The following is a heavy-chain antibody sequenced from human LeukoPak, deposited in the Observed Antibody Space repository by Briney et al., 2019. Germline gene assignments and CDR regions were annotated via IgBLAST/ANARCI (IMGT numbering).Heavy chain of an antibody. CDR2: TNPNSGGT. CDR3: ARGSIAVAGLGSLFLFDY. J-gene: IGHJ4*02. D-gene: IGHD6-19*01. V-gene: IGHV1-2*02. Sequence: GASVKVSCKASGYTFTGNYMHWVRQAPGQGLEWMGWTNPNSGGTNYAQKFQGRVTMTRDTSISTAYMELSRLRSDDTAVYYCARGSIAVAGLGSLFLFDYWGQGTLVTVSS. CDR1: GYTFTGNY.